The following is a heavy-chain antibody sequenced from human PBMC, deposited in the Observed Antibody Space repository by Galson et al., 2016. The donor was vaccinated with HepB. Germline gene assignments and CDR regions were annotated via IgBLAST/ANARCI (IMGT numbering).Heavy chain of an antibody. CDR3: ANDQKPRGFAY. CDR1: GMTFSDSY. V-gene: IGHV3-11*01. J-gene: IGHJ4*02. D-gene: IGHD3-10*01. CDR2: ISSASATL. Sequence: SLRLSCAASGMTFSDSYMSWIRQPPGRGLEWVAYISSASATLSYADSVRGRFTISRDNRRSRLFLEMNSLRAEDTALYYCANDQKPRGFAYWGQGTLVTVSS.